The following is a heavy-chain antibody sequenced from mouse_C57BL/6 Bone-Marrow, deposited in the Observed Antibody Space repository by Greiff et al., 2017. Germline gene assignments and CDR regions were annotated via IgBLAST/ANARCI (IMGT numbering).Heavy chain of an antibody. CDR1: GFTFSDYG. CDR2: ISSGSSTI. V-gene: IGHV5-17*01. CDR3: ARRIYYDYLFDY. D-gene: IGHD2-4*01. Sequence: DVKLVESGGGLVKPGGSLKLSCAASGFTFSDYGMHWVRQAPEKGLEWVAYISSGSSTIYYADTVKGRFTISRDNAKNTLFLQMTSLRSEDTAMYYCARRIYYDYLFDYWGQGTTLTVSS. J-gene: IGHJ2*01.